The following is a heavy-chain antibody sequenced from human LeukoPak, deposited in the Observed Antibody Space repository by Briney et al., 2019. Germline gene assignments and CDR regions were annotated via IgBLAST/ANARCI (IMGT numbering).Heavy chain of an antibody. J-gene: IGHJ6*03. D-gene: IGHD2-2*01. CDR3: AKDLGGSSTSFYYYYMDV. Sequence: GGSLRLSCAASGFTFSSYAMSWVRQAPGKGLEWVSAISGSGGSTYYADSVKGRFTITRNNSKNTLYLQMNSLRAEDTAVYYCAKDLGGSSTSFYYYYMDVWGKGTTVTVSS. V-gene: IGHV3-23*01. CDR2: ISGSGGST. CDR1: GFTFSSYA.